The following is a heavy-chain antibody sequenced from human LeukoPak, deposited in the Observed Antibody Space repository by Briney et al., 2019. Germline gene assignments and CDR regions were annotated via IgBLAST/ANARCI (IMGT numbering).Heavy chain of an antibody. V-gene: IGHV3-53*01. CDR1: GFTVSSNS. D-gene: IGHD4/OR15-4a*01. CDR2: IYSSVT. J-gene: IGHJ4*02. Sequence: LSGGSLRLSCTVSGFTVSSNSMSWVRQAPGKGLEWVSFIYSSVTHYSDSVKGRFTISRDNSRNTLFLQMNSLRAEDTAVYYCARRAGAYSHPYDYWGQGTLVTVSS. CDR3: ARRAGAYSHPYDY.